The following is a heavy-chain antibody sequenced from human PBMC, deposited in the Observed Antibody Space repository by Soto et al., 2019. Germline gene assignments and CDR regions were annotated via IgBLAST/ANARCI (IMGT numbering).Heavy chain of an antibody. CDR2: ITNNGGNT. CDR1: GFTFSSYA. J-gene: IGHJ3*01. Sequence: GGSLRLSCSASGFTFSSYAMHWVRQAPGKGLEYVSAITNNGGNTYYPDSLSGRFTIYRDNSENTLYLQISSLRTEDTAFYYCVKALSARYNSAKAFDVWGQGTMVTVSS. V-gene: IGHV3-64D*06. CDR3: VKALSARYNSAKAFDV. D-gene: IGHD2-2*02.